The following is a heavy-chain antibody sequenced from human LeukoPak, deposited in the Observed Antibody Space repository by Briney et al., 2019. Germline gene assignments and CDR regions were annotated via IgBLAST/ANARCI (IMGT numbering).Heavy chain of an antibody. CDR3: ARAPRGGDYYYMDV. CDR1: GYTFVGYY. V-gene: IGHV1-2*02. J-gene: IGHJ6*03. D-gene: IGHD3-16*01. Sequence: GASVKVSCKASGYTFVGYYMHWVRQAPGQGLEWMGWINVNSGGTNYAQKFQGRVSMTRDTSIASAYMELSSLRSDDTAVYYCARAPRGGDYYYMDVWGKGTTVTISS. CDR2: INVNSGGT.